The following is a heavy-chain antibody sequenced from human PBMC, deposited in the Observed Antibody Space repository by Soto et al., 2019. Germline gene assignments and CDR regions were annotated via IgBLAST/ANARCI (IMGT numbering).Heavy chain of an antibody. CDR2: IYSSGII. CDR3: ARGAYGVGSSYNGIES. D-gene: IGHD3-10*01. Sequence: PSETLSLTCTVSGGSITSGDYHWSWIRQQSGKGLEWIGYIYSSGIIYVNPSLGSRVTFSRDTSKNQFSLRLNSVTAADTAVYYCARGAYGVGSSYNGIESWGRGTLVTVSS. J-gene: IGHJ4*02. CDR1: GGSITSGDYH. V-gene: IGHV4-31*03.